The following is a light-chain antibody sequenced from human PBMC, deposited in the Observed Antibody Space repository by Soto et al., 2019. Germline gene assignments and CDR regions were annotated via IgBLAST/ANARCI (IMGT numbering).Light chain of an antibody. CDR2: DTN. CDR3: GTWDYSLSAVV. V-gene: IGLV1-51*01. CDR1: NSNVGNNF. Sequence: QSVLTQPPSVSAAPGQQITISCSGSNSNVGNNFVSWDQHLPGTAPKLLIYDTNKRPSGIPDRFSGSKSGTSATLGITGLQTGDEADYFCGTWDYSLSAVVFGGGTKLTVL. J-gene: IGLJ2*01.